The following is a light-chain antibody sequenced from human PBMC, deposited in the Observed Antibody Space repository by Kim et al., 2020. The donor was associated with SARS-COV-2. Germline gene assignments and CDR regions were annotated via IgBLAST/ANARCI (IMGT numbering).Light chain of an antibody. CDR1: QSVSSTY. Sequence: EIVLTQSTGTLSLSPGERATLSCRASQSVSSTYLAWYQQKPGQAPRLLIYGASNRATGIPDRFSGSGSGTDFTLTISRLEPEDFAVYYCQQYGRSPPWTFGQGTKVDIK. J-gene: IGKJ1*01. CDR2: GAS. CDR3: QQYGRSPPWT. V-gene: IGKV3-20*01.